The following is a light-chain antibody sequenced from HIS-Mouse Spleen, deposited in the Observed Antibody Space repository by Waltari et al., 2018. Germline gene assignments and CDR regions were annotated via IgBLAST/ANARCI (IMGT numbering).Light chain of an antibody. J-gene: IGLJ1*01. CDR1: SSDVGGYNY. V-gene: IGLV2-14*03. CDR2: DFR. CDR3: SSYTSSSTYV. Sequence: QSALTQPASVSGSPGQSITISCTGTSSDVGGYNYVSWYQQHPGKAPKLLIYDFRNRPSGVSNRFSGSKSGNTASLTISGLQAEDEADYYCSSYTSSSTYVFGTGTKVTVL.